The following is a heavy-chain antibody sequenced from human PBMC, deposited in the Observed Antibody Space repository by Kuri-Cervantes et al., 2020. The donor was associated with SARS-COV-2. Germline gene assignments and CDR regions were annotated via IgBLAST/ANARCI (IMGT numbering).Heavy chain of an antibody. D-gene: IGHD1-1*01. CDR1: GGTFSSYA. J-gene: IGHJ5*02. V-gene: IGHV1-69*13. CDR2: IIPIFGKA. CDR3: VRYLDWKRGADL. Sequence: SVKVSCKASGGTFSSYAISWMRQAPGQGLEWMGGIIPIFGKANYAQKFQGRVTITADESTSTDYMELSSLRSEDTAVYFCVRYLDWKRGADLWGQGTQVTVSS.